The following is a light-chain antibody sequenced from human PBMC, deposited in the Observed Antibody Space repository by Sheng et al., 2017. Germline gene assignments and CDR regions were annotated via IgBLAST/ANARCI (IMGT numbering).Light chain of an antibody. CDR1: QNLID. CDR2: LHP. CDR3: QQYNFWPPS. V-gene: IGKV3D-15*01. J-gene: IGKJ2*03. Sequence: VMTQSPATLSVSPGERATLSCRASQNLIDLAWYHQKPGQLPDSSSSLHPPGPLASQPGSVAVRWDRVHLTIRDLQSEDRGLYYCQQYNFWPPSFGQGTRLEIK.